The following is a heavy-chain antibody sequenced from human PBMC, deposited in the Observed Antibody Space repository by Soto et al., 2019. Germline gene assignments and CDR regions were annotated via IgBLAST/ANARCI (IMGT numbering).Heavy chain of an antibody. Sequence: EVQLAEPGGGMVQPGGSLRLSCVASGFTFSSYDMHWVRQALGKGLEYVSSISSNGGTTYYGNSVKGRFTITRDNSKNTLYLQLVSLRADDRAVYERLRRVSENYDYWGQGTLVTVSS. D-gene: IGHD1-7*01. CDR3: LRRVSENYDY. J-gene: IGHJ4*02. CDR2: ISSNGGTT. CDR1: GFTFSSYD. V-gene: IGHV3-64*01.